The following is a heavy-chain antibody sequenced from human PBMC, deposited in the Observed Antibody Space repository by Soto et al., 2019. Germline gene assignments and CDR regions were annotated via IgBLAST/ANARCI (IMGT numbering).Heavy chain of an antibody. D-gene: IGHD6-19*01. CDR3: TTSSSGWPQYYFDY. CDR1: GITFSNYA. CDR2: ISASGANT. J-gene: IGHJ4*02. Sequence: GGSLRLSCAASGITFSNYALSWVRQAPGKGLEWVSGISASGANTYYADSVKGRFSISRDNSKNTLYLQMNSLKTEDTAVYYCTTSSSGWPQYYFDYWGQGTLVTVSS. V-gene: IGHV3-23*01.